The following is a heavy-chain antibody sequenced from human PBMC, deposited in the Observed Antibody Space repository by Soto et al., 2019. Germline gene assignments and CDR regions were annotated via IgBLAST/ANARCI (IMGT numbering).Heavy chain of an antibody. CDR2: INTGNGNT. CDR3: ARDVTLVRRVTNAFDI. CDR1: GYTFTMYE. V-gene: IGHV1-3*04. D-gene: IGHD3-10*01. J-gene: IGHJ3*02. Sequence: QVQLVQSGAEVKKPGASVKVSYKASGYTFTMYEMHWVRQAPGERLEWMGRINTGNGNTRYSQKFQGRVTITRDTPAITVYMELSSLRSEDTAAYYCARDVTLVRRVTNAFDIWGQGTMVTVSS.